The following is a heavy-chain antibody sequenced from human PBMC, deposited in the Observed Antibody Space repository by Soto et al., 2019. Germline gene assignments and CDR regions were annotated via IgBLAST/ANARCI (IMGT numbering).Heavy chain of an antibody. Sequence: QVTLKESGPVLVNPTETLTLTCTVSGFSLSNAGMGVSWLRQPPGRALEWLAHIYSIDTKSYSTSLKSRLTISKDTSKSQVVLTMTNIDPVDTATYYFARRALPGYYYYMDVWGKGTTFTVSS. D-gene: IGHD1-1*01. CDR1: GFSLSNAGMG. CDR2: IYSIDTK. J-gene: IGHJ6*03. V-gene: IGHV2-26*01. CDR3: ARRALPGYYYYMDV.